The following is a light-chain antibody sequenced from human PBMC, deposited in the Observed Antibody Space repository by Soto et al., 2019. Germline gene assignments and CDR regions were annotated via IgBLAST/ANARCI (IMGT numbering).Light chain of an antibody. V-gene: IGKV3-15*01. Sequence: EIVMTQSPATLSVSPGERATLSCRASQSVSSNLAWYQQKPGQAPRLLIYGASTRATGIPARFSGSGSGTEFTLTISSLLSEGFAVYYCKQYNNWPPWTFGQGTKLEIK. CDR3: KQYNNWPPWT. J-gene: IGKJ2*02. CDR2: GAS. CDR1: QSVSSN.